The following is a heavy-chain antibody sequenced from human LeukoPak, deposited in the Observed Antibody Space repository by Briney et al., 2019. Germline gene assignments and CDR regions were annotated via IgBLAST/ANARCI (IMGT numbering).Heavy chain of an antibody. V-gene: IGHV3-9*01. CDR1: GFTFDDYA. J-gene: IGHJ6*03. Sequence: GGSLRLSCAASGFTFDDYAMHWVRQAPGKGLEWVSGISWNSGSIGYADSVKGRFTISRDNARNSLYLQMNSLRAEDTAVYYCAKVGPSLVRGLIRGGARYYYNYMDVWGKGTTVTISS. CDR2: ISWNSGSI. D-gene: IGHD3-10*01. CDR3: AKVGPSLVRGLIRGGARYYYNYMDV.